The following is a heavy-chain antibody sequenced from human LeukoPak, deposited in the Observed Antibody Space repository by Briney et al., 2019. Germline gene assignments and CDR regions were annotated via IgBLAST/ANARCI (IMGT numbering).Heavy chain of an antibody. V-gene: IGHV1-8*03. CDR2: MNPNGGNT. D-gene: IGHD3-22*01. CDR3: ARARYYYDSSGYLPDAFDI. J-gene: IGHJ3*02. Sequence: GASVKVSCKASGYTFTSYDINWVRQANGQGLEWMGWMNPNGGNTGYAQKFQGRVTITRNTSISTAYMELSSLRSEDTAVYYCARARYYYDSSGYLPDAFDIWGQGTMVTVSS. CDR1: GYTFTSYD.